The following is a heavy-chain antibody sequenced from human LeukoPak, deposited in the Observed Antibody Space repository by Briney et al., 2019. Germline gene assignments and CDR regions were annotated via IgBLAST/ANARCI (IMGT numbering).Heavy chain of an antibody. Sequence: PSETLSLTCTVSGGSISSYYWSWIRQPPGKGLEWIGYIYYSGSTNYNPSLKSRVTISVDTSKNQFSLKLSSVTAADTAVYYCVRGKIAPNPFDYWGQGTLVTVSS. J-gene: IGHJ4*02. V-gene: IGHV4-59*12. CDR3: VRGKIAPNPFDY. D-gene: IGHD6-13*01. CDR2: IYYSGST. CDR1: GGSISSYY.